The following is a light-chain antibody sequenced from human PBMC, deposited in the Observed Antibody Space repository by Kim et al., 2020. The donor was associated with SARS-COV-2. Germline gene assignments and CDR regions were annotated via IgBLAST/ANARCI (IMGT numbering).Light chain of an antibody. CDR2: GAS. Sequence: PAVLSASAGERVTLSCRASQSVGYNLAWYQQRSGQAPRLLIYGASTRATDIPARFSGSGSGTDFTLTISNLQSEDFAVYYCQHDAFGGGTKLEI. J-gene: IGKJ4*01. CDR1: QSVGYN. V-gene: IGKV3-15*01. CDR3: QHDA.